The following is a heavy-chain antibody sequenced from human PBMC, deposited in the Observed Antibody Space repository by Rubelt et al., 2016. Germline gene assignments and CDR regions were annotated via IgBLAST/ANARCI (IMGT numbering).Heavy chain of an antibody. CDR3: ARQYYYGSGTYDY. J-gene: IGHJ4*02. D-gene: IGHD3-10*01. CDR1: GFIFSSYD. CDR2: IRYDRTNK. V-gene: IGHV3-33*01. Sequence: QVQLVESGGGVVQPGRSLRLSCAASGFIFSSYDMHWVRQAPGKGLEWVAVIRYDRTNKNYADSVKGRLTISRDNSKNTLYLQRSSLRAEDTAVYYCARQYYYGSGTYDYWGQGTLVTVSS.